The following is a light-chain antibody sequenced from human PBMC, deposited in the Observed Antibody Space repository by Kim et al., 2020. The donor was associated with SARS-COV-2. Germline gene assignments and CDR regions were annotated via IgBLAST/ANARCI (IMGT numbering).Light chain of an antibody. CDR2: GIS. CDR1: QIVSDNY. V-gene: IGKV3-20*01. CDR3: QQYGSSPTT. Sequence: EIVLTQSPGTLSLSPGERASLSCRASQIVSDNYLAWYRHQPGQAPRLLIYGISNRATGIPDRISGSGSGTDFTLTISGLQPEDFALYFCQQYGSSPTTFGQGTRLEIK. J-gene: IGKJ5*01.